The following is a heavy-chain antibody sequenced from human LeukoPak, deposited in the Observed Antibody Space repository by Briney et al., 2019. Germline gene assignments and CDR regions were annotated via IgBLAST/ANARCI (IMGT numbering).Heavy chain of an antibody. CDR1: GFTFSSYW. D-gene: IGHD1-7*01. J-gene: IGHJ5*02. CDR2: IKQDGSEK. Sequence: PGGSLRLSCAASGFTFSSYWMSWVRQAPGKGLEWVANIKQDGSEKYYVDSVKGRFTISRDNAKNSLYLQMNSLRAEDTAVYYCARMNYAYGLGWFDPWGQGTLVTVSS. V-gene: IGHV3-7*01. CDR3: ARMNYAYGLGWFDP.